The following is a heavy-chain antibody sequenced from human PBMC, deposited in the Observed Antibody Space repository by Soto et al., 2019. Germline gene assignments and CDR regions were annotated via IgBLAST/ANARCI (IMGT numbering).Heavy chain of an antibody. CDR1: GGSFSGYY. D-gene: IGHD2-2*02. J-gene: IGHJ4*02. Sequence: QVQLQQWGAGLLKPSETLSLTCAVYGGSFSGYYWSWIRQPPGKGLEWIGEINHSGSTNYNPSLKSRVTKSVDPSKNQYSLKLSSVTAADTAVYYCASGCSSTSCYSFDYWGQGTLVTVSS. CDR2: INHSGST. V-gene: IGHV4-34*01. CDR3: ASGCSSTSCYSFDY.